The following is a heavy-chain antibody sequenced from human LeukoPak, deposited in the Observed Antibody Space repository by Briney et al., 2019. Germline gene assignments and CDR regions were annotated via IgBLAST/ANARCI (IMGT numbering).Heavy chain of an antibody. CDR1: GFTFSSYA. D-gene: IGHD1-26*01. V-gene: IGHV3-64*01. CDR2: ISSSGGST. Sequence: GGSLGLSCAASGFTFSSYAMHWVRQAPGKGLEYVSAISSSGGSTYYANSVKGRFTISRDNSKNTLYLQMGSLRAEDMAVYYCARDSSGYVDYWGQGTLVTVSS. CDR3: ARDSSGYVDY. J-gene: IGHJ4*02.